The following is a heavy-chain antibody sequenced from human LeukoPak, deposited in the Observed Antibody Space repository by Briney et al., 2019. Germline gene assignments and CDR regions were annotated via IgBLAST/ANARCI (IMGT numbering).Heavy chain of an antibody. Sequence: SETLSLTCSVSGASISTYYWTWIRHPPGKGLEWIGYISYSGSANYDPSLKTRVTISLDTSKNQISLKVSSVTAADTAVYHCARGGESLDTAMITGYWGQGALVTVSS. CDR3: ARGGESLDTAMITGY. J-gene: IGHJ4*02. V-gene: IGHV4-59*01. D-gene: IGHD5-18*01. CDR1: GASISTYY. CDR2: ISYSGSA.